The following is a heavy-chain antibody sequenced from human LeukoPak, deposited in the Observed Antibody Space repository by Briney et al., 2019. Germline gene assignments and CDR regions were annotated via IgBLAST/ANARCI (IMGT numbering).Heavy chain of an antibody. Sequence: GGSLRLSCAASGFTFSSYSMNWVRQAPGKGLEWVSSISSSSSYIYYADSVKGRFTISRDNAKNPLYLQMNSLRAEDTAVYYCARDSLMITFGGAIVPVAVWGQGTMVTVSS. CDR2: ISSSSSYI. J-gene: IGHJ3*01. V-gene: IGHV3-21*01. D-gene: IGHD3-16*02. CDR3: ARDSLMITFGGAIVPVAV. CDR1: GFTFSSYS.